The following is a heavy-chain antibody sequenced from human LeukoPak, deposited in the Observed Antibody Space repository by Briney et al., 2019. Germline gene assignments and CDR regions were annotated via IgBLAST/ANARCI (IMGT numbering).Heavy chain of an antibody. V-gene: IGHV4-34*01. CDR2: INHSGST. CDR1: GGSFSGYY. D-gene: IGHD3-3*01. J-gene: IGHJ4*02. CDR3: ASGQYYDLWSGYYVD. Sequence: PSETLSLTCAVYGGSFSGYYWSWIRQPPGKGLEWIGEINHSGSTNYNPSLESRVTISVDTSKNHFSLKLSSVTAAVTAVYYCASGQYYDLWSGYYVDWGQGTLVTVSA.